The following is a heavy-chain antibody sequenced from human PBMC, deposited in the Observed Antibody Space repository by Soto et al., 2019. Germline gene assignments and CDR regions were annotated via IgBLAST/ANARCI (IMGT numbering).Heavy chain of an antibody. CDR1: GFTFDDYA. Sequence: PGGSLRLSCAASGFTFDDYAMHWVRQAPGKGLEWVSGISWNSGSIGYADSVKGRFTISRDNAKNSLYLQMNSLRAEDTALYYCAKALRQSSSSAFDYWGQGTLVTVSS. D-gene: IGHD6-13*01. CDR3: AKALRQSSSSAFDY. J-gene: IGHJ4*02. CDR2: ISWNSGSI. V-gene: IGHV3-9*01.